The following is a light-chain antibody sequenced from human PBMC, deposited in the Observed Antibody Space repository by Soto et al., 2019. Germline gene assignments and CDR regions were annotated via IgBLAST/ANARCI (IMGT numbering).Light chain of an antibody. CDR2: EVS. J-gene: IGLJ1*01. CDR1: SSDVGGYNY. V-gene: IGLV2-14*01. Sequence: ALTQPASVSGSPGQSITISCTGTSSDVGGYNYVSWYQQHPGKVPKLIIYEVSNRPSGVSNRFSGSKSGNTASLTISGLQAEDEADYYCNSYTNSHTYVFGTGTKVTVL. CDR3: NSYTNSHTYV.